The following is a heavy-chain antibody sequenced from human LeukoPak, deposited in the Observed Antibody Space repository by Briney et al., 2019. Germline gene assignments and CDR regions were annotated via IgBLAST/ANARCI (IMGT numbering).Heavy chain of an antibody. J-gene: IGHJ6*02. V-gene: IGHV1-2*02. D-gene: IGHD2-2*02. CDR2: INPNSGGT. CDR3: ARDLYCSSTSCYTRFYYYGMDV. CDR1: GYTFTGYY. Sequence: ASVKVSCKASGYTFTGYYMHWVRQAPGQGLEWMGWINPNSGGTNYAQKFQGRVTMTRDTSISTAYMELSRLRSDDTAVYYCARDLYCSSTSCYTRFYYYGMDVWAKGPRSPSP.